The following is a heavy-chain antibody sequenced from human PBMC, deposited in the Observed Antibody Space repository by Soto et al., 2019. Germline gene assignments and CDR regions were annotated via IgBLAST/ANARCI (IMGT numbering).Heavy chain of an antibody. V-gene: IGHV4-31*03. J-gene: IGHJ6*02. CDR3: ARVVDPDIVVVPAAEDYYGMDV. Sequence: QVQLQESGPGLVKPSQTLSLTCTVSGGSISSGGYYWSWIRQHPGKGLEWIGYIYYSGGTYYNPSLKSRVTISVDTSKNQFSLKLSSVTAADTAVYYCARVVDPDIVVVPAAEDYYGMDVWGQGTTVTVSS. CDR2: IYYSGGT. CDR1: GGSISSGGYY. D-gene: IGHD2-2*01.